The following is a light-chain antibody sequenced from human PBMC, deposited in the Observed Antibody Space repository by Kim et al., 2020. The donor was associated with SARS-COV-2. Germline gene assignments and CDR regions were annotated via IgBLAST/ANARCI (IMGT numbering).Light chain of an antibody. CDR1: QIVTGW. J-gene: IGKJ1*01. CDR2: RTS. CDR3: QQSYDFPRT. Sequence: VADIVTMTCRARQIVTGWLNWYQQKPGKAHHLLVYRTSTVKSGVPPRFSGSASGTDFTLTISSLQPEDFATYYCQQSYDFPRTFGQGTKVDIK. V-gene: IGKV1-39*01.